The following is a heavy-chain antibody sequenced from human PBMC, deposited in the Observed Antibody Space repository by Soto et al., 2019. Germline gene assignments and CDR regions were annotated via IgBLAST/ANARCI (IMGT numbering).Heavy chain of an antibody. CDR1: GVTFSIYA. V-gene: IGHV3-23*01. D-gene: IGHD6-19*01. CDR3: RAVGGPFDS. Sequence: EQLLESGGCLVQPGGSLRLSCAASGVTFSIYAMNSVRQAPGKGLEWVSAISGDGSRTNYADSVKGRLTLSRDIYENTLYLQMNSPRVEDTAVYYCRAVGGPFDSWGQGTLVTVSS. J-gene: IGHJ4*02. CDR2: ISGDGSRT.